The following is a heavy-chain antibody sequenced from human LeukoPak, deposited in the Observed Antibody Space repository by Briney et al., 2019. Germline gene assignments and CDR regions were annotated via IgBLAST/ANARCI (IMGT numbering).Heavy chain of an antibody. J-gene: IGHJ4*02. Sequence: PGKSLRLSCAASGFTFSSYGMHWVRQAPGKGLEWVAVIWYDGSNKYYADSVKGRFTISRDNSKNTLYLQMNSLRAEDTAVYYCARWGMVTYYFDYWGQGTLVTVSS. CDR3: ARWGMVTYYFDY. D-gene: IGHD5-18*01. V-gene: IGHV3-33*01. CDR1: GFTFSSYG. CDR2: IWYDGSNK.